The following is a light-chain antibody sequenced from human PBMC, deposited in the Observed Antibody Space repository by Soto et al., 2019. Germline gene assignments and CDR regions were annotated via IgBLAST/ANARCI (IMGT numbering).Light chain of an antibody. CDR3: QQHSNWPMT. V-gene: IGKV3-11*01. CDR1: QYINTS. CDR2: DAS. J-gene: IGKJ1*01. Sequence: IVLPQSPGTLSFSPWERATLSCKASQYINTSLAWYQHKPGQSPRLLIYDASPRATGIPARFSGSGSGTEFTLTISSLEPEDFAVYYCQQHSNWPMTFGQGTKVDIK.